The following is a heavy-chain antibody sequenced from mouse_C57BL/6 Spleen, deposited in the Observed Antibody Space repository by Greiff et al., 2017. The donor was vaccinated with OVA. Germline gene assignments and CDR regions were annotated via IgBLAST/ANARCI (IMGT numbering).Heavy chain of an antibody. CDR1: GFTFSSYA. CDR2: ISDGGSYT. V-gene: IGHV5-4*01. J-gene: IGHJ3*01. CDR3: AREEGNFAWFAY. Sequence: EVQGVESGGGLVKPGGSLKLSCAASGFTFSSYAMSWVRQTPEKRLEWVATISDGGSYTYYPDNVKGRFTISRDNAKNNLYLQMSHLKSEDTAMYYCAREEGNFAWFAYWGQGTLVTVSA. D-gene: IGHD2-1*01.